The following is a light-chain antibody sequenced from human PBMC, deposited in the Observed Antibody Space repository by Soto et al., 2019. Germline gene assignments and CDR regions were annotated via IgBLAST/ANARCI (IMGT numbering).Light chain of an antibody. V-gene: IGKV3-15*01. CDR2: GAS. J-gene: IGKJ1*01. Sequence: EIVMTQSPATLSMSPGERATLSCRASQSVGSHLAWYRHKPGHAPRLLIYGASTRATGIPASFSGSGSGTEFTLTISSLEAEDFAVYYCQQYNDWPLSFGPGTKVEIK. CDR1: QSVGSH. CDR3: QQYNDWPLS.